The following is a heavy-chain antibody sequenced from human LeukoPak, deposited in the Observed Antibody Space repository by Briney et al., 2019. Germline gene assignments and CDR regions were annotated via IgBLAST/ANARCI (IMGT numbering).Heavy chain of an antibody. D-gene: IGHD3-10*01. V-gene: IGHV3-23*01. Sequence: PGGSLRLSCAASGFSITDWPLSWVRQAPGEGLEWVSAIGVRTHYADSVKGRFTISRDNAKNTLYLQMNSLRAEDTAVYYCAKRGIVVRGVLVFGFHKEAYYFDHWGQGSLVTVSS. CDR1: GFSITDWP. CDR2: IGVRT. J-gene: IGHJ4*02. CDR3: AKRGIVVRGVLVFGFHKEAYYFDH.